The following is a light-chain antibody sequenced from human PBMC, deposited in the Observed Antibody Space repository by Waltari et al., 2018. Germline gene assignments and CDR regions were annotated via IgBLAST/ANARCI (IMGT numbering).Light chain of an antibody. CDR1: QDISNY. J-gene: IGKJ4*01. V-gene: IGKV1-33*01. Sequence: DIQMTQSPSSLSASVGDRVTITCHASQDISNYLNWYQQKPGKAPKLLIYDAPNLETGFPSKFSGCVSGTDFTFTISSLQPEDIATYYCQQYDNLLTFSGGTKVEIK. CDR2: DAP. CDR3: QQYDNLLT.